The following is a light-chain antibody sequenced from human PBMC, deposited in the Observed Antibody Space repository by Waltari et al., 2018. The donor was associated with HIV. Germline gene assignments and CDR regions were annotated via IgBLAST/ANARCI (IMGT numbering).Light chain of an antibody. V-gene: IGLV8-61*01. CDR1: SGSVSTNYY. Sequence: QTVVTQEPSFSVSPGGTVTLTCGFSSGSVSTNYYSSWYQQTPGQAPRTLIYSTNTRSSGVPDRFSGSILGNKAALTITGAQAYDESDYYCVLYMGSGIWVFGGGTKLTVL. CDR2: STN. CDR3: VLYMGSGIWV. J-gene: IGLJ3*02.